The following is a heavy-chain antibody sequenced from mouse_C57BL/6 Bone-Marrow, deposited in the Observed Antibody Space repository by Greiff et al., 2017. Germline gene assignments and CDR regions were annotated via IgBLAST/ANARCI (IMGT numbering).Heavy chain of an antibody. CDR3: AKNAGLRRCWYFDV. CDR2: IWRGGST. CDR1: GFSLTSYG. J-gene: IGHJ1*03. V-gene: IGHV2-5*01. Sequence: VQGVESGPGLVQPSQSLSITCTVSGFSLTSYGVHWVRQSPGKGLEWLGVIWRGGSTDYNAAFMSRLSITKDNSKSQVFFKMNSLQADDTAIYYCAKNAGLRRCWYFDVWGTGTTVTVSS. D-gene: IGHD2-4*01.